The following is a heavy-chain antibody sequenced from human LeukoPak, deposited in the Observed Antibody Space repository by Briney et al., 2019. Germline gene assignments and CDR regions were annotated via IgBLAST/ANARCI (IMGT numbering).Heavy chain of an antibody. D-gene: IGHD1-26*01. Sequence: GESLKISCNGSGYSFTSYWIGWVRQMPGKGLEWMGFIYPGDSDTRYSPPFQGQVTISADKSISTAYLQWSSLKASDTAMYYCARHRDGSWPDYWGQGTLVTVSS. CDR2: IYPGDSDT. J-gene: IGHJ4*02. V-gene: IGHV5-51*01. CDR1: GYSFTSYW. CDR3: ARHRDGSWPDY.